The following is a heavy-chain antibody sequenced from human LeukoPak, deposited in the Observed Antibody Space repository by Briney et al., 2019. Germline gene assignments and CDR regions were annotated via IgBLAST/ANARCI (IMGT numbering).Heavy chain of an antibody. D-gene: IGHD1-26*01. Sequence: GGSLTLSCPASGFTFSSYSMNWVRQAPGKGLEWVSYISSSSTIYYADSFKDRLTISRDNTKNALYLQMNSLRGEETAVYYCAREFEGATTVDYWGQGKLVTVSS. J-gene: IGHJ4*02. CDR2: ISSSSTI. CDR3: AREFEGATTVDY. V-gene: IGHV3-48*01. CDR1: GFTFSSYS.